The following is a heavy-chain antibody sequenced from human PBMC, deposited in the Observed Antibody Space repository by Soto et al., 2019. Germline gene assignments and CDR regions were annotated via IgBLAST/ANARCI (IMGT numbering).Heavy chain of an antibody. V-gene: IGHV1-3*01. J-gene: IGHJ4*02. CDR3: ASDYGSNWRL. CDR2: INAGNGNT. D-gene: IGHD6-19*01. Sequence: QAHLVQSGTEVKMPGDSVQVSCKASGFVSTNHNFHWVRQAPGQSLEWMGRINAGNGNTQYSQNFHGRVTFTSHPSASTAFMELTNLRFEDRAMYYCASDYGSNWRLWGQGTLVSVSS. CDR1: GFVSTNHN.